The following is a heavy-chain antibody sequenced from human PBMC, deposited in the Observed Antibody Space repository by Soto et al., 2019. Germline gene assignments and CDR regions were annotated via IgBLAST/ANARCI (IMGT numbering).Heavy chain of an antibody. CDR1: GGSISSGGYY. CDR3: ARRQSERLGKRITMVRGVMNWFDP. CDR2: IYYSGST. Sequence: SETLSLTCTVSGGSISSGGYYWSWIRQHPGKGLEWIGYIYYSGSTYYNPSLKSRVTISVDTSKNQFSLKLSSVTAADTAVYYCARRQSERLGKRITMVRGVMNWFDPWGQGTLVTVSS. D-gene: IGHD3-10*01. J-gene: IGHJ5*02. V-gene: IGHV4-31*03.